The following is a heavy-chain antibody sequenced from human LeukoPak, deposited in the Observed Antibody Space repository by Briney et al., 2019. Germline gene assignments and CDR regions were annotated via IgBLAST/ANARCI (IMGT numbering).Heavy chain of an antibody. CDR1: GFTFSSYA. J-gene: IGHJ4*02. V-gene: IGHV3-23*01. D-gene: IGHD3-3*01. CDR2: ISGSGGST. CDR3: ATLDFWSGYPIDY. Sequence: PGGSLRLSCAASGFTFSSYAMSWVRQAPGKGREWVSAISGSGGSTYYADSVKGRFTISRDNSKNTLYLQMNSLRAEDTAVYYCATLDFWSGYPIDYWGQGTLVTVSS.